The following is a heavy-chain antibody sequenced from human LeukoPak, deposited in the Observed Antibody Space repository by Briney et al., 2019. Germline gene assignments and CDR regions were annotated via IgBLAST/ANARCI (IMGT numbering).Heavy chain of an antibody. J-gene: IGHJ5*02. CDR2: IYHSGTT. CDR3: ARDPAMTFNWFDP. D-gene: IGHD2-21*02. V-gene: IGHV4-38-2*02. CDR1: GYSISGGY. Sequence: SETLSLTCGVSGYSISGGYWAWIRQPPGKGLEWIASIYHSGTTYSNPSLQSRVTLSVDTSRNQFSLKLSAVTAADTAVYYCARDPAMTFNWFDPRGQGTLVIVSS.